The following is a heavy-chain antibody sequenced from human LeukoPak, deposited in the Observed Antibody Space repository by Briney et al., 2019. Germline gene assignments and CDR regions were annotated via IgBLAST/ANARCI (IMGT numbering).Heavy chain of an antibody. J-gene: IGHJ4*02. CDR3: ARDPRISSACYFDY. CDR1: GDSVSSKNVA. D-gene: IGHD6-25*01. Sequence: SQTVSLTCAISGDSVSSKNVAWNWIRQSPSRGLEWLGKTYYRSQWGTDYAVSVNSRITINPDTSKNQFSLQLNSVTPEDTAVYYCARDPRISSACYFDYWGQGTLVTVSS. V-gene: IGHV6-1*01. CDR2: TYYRSQWGT.